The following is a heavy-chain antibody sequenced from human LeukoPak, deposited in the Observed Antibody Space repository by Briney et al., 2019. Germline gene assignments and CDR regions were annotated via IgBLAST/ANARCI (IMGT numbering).Heavy chain of an antibody. CDR1: GYTFTSYG. D-gene: IGHD4-17*01. CDR2: ISAYNGNT. V-gene: IGHV1-18*01. J-gene: IGHJ6*03. Sequence: ASVKVSCKASGYTFTSYGISWVRQAPGQGLEWMGWISAYNGNTNYAQKLQGRVTMTTDTSTSTAYMELRSLRSDDTAVYYCARDEDTVTTPYMDVWGKGTTVTISS. CDR3: ARDEDTVTTPYMDV.